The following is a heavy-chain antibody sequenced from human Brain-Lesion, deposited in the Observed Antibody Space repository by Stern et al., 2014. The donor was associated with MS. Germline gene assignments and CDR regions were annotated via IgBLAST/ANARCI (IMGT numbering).Heavy chain of an antibody. V-gene: IGHV1-2*02. Sequence: QVQLGQSGAEVKKPGASVKVSCKTSGYIFTGYYIHWVRQAPGQGLEWMAWINPNTGGTKDAKKFQGRVTMSRDTSISTAYVELSSLTSDDTAVYYCARDQRGITIFGVVTDYYYLGMDVWGQGTTVTVSS. CDR3: ARDQRGITIFGVVTDYYYLGMDV. D-gene: IGHD3-3*01. J-gene: IGHJ6*02. CDR1: GYIFTGYY. CDR2: INPNTGGT.